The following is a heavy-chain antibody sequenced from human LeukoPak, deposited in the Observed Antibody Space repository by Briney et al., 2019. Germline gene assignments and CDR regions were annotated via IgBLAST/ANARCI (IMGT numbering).Heavy chain of an antibody. D-gene: IGHD1-26*01. CDR2: ISSGSSYI. V-gene: IGHV3-21*06. Sequence: GGSLRLSCAASGFTFGSHTMTWVRQAPGKGLEWVSSISSGSSYIYYADSVKGRFTISRDNTKNSLHLQMNSLRAEDTAVYYCTRPRRSGSYYGNDYWGQGTLVTVSS. CDR1: GFTFGSHT. J-gene: IGHJ4*02. CDR3: TRPRRSGSYYGNDY.